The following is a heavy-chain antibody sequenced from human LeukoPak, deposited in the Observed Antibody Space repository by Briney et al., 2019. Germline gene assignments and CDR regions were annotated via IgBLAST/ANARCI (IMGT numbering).Heavy chain of an antibody. V-gene: IGHV4-61*01. CDR2: IYYSGST. J-gene: IGHJ5*02. CDR1: GGSISSSSYY. CDR3: ARGNGPFDP. Sequence: SETLSLTCTVSGGSISSSSYYWSWIRQPPGKGLEWIGYIYYSGSTNYNPSLKSRVTISVDTSKNRFSLKLSSVTAADTAVYYCARGNGPFDPWGQGTLVTVSS. D-gene: IGHD1-1*01.